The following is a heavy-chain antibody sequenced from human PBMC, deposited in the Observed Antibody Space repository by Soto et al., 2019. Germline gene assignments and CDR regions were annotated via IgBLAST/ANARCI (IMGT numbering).Heavy chain of an antibody. CDR3: AREYYDSSAQGTYYYGMDV. CDR1: GYTFTSYG. CDR2: MNPNSGNT. Sequence: ASVKVSFKASGYTFTSYGINWVRQAPGQGLEWMGWMNPNSGNTGYAQKFQGRVTMTRNTSISTAYMELSSLRSEDTAVYYCAREYYDSSAQGTYYYGMDVWGQGTTVTVSS. V-gene: IGHV1-8*02. J-gene: IGHJ6*02. D-gene: IGHD3-22*01.